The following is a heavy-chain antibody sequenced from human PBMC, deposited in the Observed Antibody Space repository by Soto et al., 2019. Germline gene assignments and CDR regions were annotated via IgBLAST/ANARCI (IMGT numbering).Heavy chain of an antibody. CDR2: IYGDVVK. V-gene: IGHV2-5*02. CDR3: AHTQLRPFAY. Sequence: SGPTLVNPTQTLTLTCTFSGFSLSTSGVAVGWIRQPPGKALEWPALIYGDVVKRYSPSLKSRLTINKDTSKNQVVLTMTNMAPVDTPPYYCAHTQLRPFAYWGHGTLVTVSS. D-gene: IGHD1-7*01. J-gene: IGHJ4*01. CDR1: GFSLSTSGVA.